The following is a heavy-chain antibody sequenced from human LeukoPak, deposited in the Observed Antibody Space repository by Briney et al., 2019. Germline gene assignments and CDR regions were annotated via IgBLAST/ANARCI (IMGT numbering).Heavy chain of an antibody. D-gene: IGHD3-22*01. V-gene: IGHV4-59*01. CDR3: ARGLRAYYFDGSGHFDY. J-gene: IGHJ4*02. CDR1: GGSISSYY. Sequence: SETLSLTCTVLGGSISSYYWSWIRQPPGKGLEWIGSFFYSGSTNYNPSRKSRVTMSLDTYKNQFSLELSSVTAADTAVYYCARGLRAYYFDGSGHFDYWGQGTLITVSS. CDR2: FFYSGST.